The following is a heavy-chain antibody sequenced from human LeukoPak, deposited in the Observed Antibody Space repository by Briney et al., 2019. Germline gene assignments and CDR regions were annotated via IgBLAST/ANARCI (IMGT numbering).Heavy chain of an antibody. CDR2: INHSGST. Sequence: PSETLSLTCAVHGGSFSGYYWSWIRQPPGKGLEWIGEINHSGSTNYNPSLKSRVTISVDTSKNQFSLKLSSVTAADTTVYYCAREGSSSWVDYWGQGTLVTVSS. J-gene: IGHJ4*02. V-gene: IGHV4-34*01. CDR1: GGSFSGYY. D-gene: IGHD6-13*01. CDR3: AREGSSSWVDY.